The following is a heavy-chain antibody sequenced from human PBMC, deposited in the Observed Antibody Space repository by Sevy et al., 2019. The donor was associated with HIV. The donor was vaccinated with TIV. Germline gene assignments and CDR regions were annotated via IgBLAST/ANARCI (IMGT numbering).Heavy chain of an antibody. D-gene: IGHD5-12*01. CDR3: AGAPPVRSGDDSLNWFDP. CDR1: GGPISSYY. Sequence: SETLSLTCSVSGGPISSYYWSWIRQPPGKRLEWIGYIHYSGSTNYNPSLNSRLTISVDTSKNQFSLRRPSVTAADTAVYYCAGAPPVRSGDDSLNWFDPWGQGILVTVSS. V-gene: IGHV4-59*01. CDR2: IHYSGST. J-gene: IGHJ5*02.